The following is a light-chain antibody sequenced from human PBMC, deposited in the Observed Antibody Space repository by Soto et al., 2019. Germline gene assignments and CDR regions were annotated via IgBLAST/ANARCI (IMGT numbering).Light chain of an antibody. J-gene: IGKJ4*01. Sequence: DIQMTQSPSSVSASVGDRVTITCRASQGINNWLAWYQQKPGKDPKLLIYTTSSLQSGVPSMFSGSGSGTDFTLTISSLQPEDSATYYCQQPNSFPLTFGGGTKVELK. CDR3: QQPNSFPLT. CDR2: TTS. CDR1: QGINNW. V-gene: IGKV1D-12*01.